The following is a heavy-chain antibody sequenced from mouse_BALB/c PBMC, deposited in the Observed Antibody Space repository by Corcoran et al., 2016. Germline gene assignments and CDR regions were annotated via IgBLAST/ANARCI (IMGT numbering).Heavy chain of an antibody. V-gene: IGHV14-3*02. J-gene: IGHJ1*01. CDR2: NDHANGNT. CDR1: GFNIKDTY. CDR3: ARWDWYFDV. Sequence: EVQLQQSGAELVKPGASVKLSCTASGFNIKDTYMHWVKQRHEKGLEWIGRNDHANGNTKYDPKFQGKATITADTSSNTAYLQLSSLTSACTAVYYRARWDWYFDVGGAGTTVTVSA.